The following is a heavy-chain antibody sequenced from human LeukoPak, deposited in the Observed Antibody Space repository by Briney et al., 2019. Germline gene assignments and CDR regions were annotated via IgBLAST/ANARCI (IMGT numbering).Heavy chain of an antibody. CDR3: ARDLWSIYYFDS. Sequence: PGGSLRLSCAASGFTFSSYWMHWVRQAPGKGLVWVSRINSDGSSTTYADSVKGRFTISRDNAKNTVYLQMNSLRDEDTAVYYCARDLWSIYYFDSWGQGTLVAVSS. CDR1: GFTFSSYW. J-gene: IGHJ4*02. V-gene: IGHV3-74*01. CDR2: INSDGSST. D-gene: IGHD3-16*01.